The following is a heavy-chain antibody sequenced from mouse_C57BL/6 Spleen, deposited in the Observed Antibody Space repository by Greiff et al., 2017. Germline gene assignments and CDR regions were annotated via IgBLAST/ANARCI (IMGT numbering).Heavy chain of an antibody. Sequence: VMLVESGAELVKPGASVKISCKASGYAFSSYWMNWVKQRPGKGLEWIGQIYPGDGDTNYNGKFKGKATLTADKSSSTAYMQLSSLTSEDSAVYFCARSGKLPLRVWGTGTTVTVSS. J-gene: IGHJ1*03. CDR2: IYPGDGDT. D-gene: IGHD2-12*01. V-gene: IGHV1-80*01. CDR1: GYAFSSYW. CDR3: ARSGKLPLRV.